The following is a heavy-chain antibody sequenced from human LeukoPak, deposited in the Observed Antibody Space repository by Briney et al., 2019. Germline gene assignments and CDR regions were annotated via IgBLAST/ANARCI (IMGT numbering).Heavy chain of an antibody. J-gene: IGHJ4*02. CDR3: ARHGDYGDYDY. V-gene: IGHV4-59*08. CDR2: VYYSGST. CDR1: GGSISSYY. Sequence: PSETLSLTCTVSGGSISSYYWSWIRQPPGKGLEWIGYVYYSGSTNHNPSLKSRVTISVDTSKNQFSLKLSSVTAADTAVYYCARHGDYGDYDYWGQGTLVTVSS. D-gene: IGHD4-17*01.